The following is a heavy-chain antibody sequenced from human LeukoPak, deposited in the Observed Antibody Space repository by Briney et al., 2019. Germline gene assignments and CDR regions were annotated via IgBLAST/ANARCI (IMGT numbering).Heavy chain of an antibody. Sequence: ISGKGTRYSVTKYRSVDVRQRPVKKLKRMGIIYPGDSDTRYSPSFQGQVTISADKSISTAYLQWSSLKASDTAMYYCARQFFCSSTSCLLGFDYWGQGTLVTVSS. CDR2: IYPGDSDT. CDR3: ARQFFCSSTSCLLGFDY. CDR1: RYSVTKYR. J-gene: IGHJ4*02. V-gene: IGHV5-51*01. D-gene: IGHD2-2*01.